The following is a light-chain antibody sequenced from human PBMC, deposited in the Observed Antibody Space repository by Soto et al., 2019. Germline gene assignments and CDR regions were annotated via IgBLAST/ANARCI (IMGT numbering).Light chain of an antibody. CDR1: SGSIASNY. CDR3: QSYDVSTVV. CDR2: QDN. J-gene: IGLJ2*01. V-gene: IGLV6-57*01. Sequence: NFMLTQPHSVSESLGKTVTISCSRSSGSIASNYVQWYQQRPGRSPTALIYQDNQRPSGVPDRFSVSIDSSSNSASLTISGLKPEDEADYYCQSYDVSTVVFGGGTKLTVL.